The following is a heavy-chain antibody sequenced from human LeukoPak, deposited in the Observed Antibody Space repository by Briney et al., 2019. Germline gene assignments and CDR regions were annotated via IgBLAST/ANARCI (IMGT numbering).Heavy chain of an antibody. D-gene: IGHD3-22*01. CDR1: GGSFSGYY. Sequence: ASETLSLTCAVYGGSFSGYYWSWIRQPPGKGLEWIGEINHSGSTNYNPSLKSRVTISVDTSKNQFSLKLSSVTAADTAVYYCARGPRKYYYDSRAFDYWGQGTLVTVSS. V-gene: IGHV4-34*01. CDR3: ARGPRKYYYDSRAFDY. CDR2: INHSGST. J-gene: IGHJ4*02.